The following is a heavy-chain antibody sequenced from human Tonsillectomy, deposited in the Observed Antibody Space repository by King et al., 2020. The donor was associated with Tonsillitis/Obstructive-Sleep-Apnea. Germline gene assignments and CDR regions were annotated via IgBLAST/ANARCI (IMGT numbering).Heavy chain of an antibody. CDR2: GNSDGSST. CDR1: GFTFSSYW. CDR3: ASGMVPAASFDY. Sequence: EVQLVESGGGLVQPGGSLRLSCAASGFTFSSYWMHWVRQAPGKGLVLVSRGNSDGSSTTYADSVKGRFTISRDNAKNTLYLQMNSLRAEDTAVYYCASGMVPAASFDYWGQGTLVTVSS. D-gene: IGHD2-2*01. J-gene: IGHJ4*02. V-gene: IGHV3-74*01.